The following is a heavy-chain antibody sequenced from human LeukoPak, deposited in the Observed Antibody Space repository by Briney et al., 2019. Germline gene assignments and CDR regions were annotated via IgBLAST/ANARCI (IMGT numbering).Heavy chain of an antibody. CDR1: GFTFTSSA. V-gene: IGHV1-58*01. CDR3: AADLESILRDQWLG. D-gene: IGHD6-19*01. Sequence: GASVKVPCKASGFTFTSSAVQWVRQARGQRLEWIGWIVVGSGNTNYAQKFQERVTITRDMSTSTAYMELSSLRSEDTAVYYCAADLESILRDQWLGWGQGTLVTVSS. J-gene: IGHJ4*02. CDR2: IVVGSGNT.